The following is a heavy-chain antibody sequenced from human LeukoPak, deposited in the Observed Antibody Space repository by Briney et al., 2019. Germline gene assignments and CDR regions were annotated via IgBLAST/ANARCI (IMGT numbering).Heavy chain of an antibody. CDR1: GGSISSYY. Sequence: NPSETLSLTCTVSGGSISSYYWSWIRQPAGKGLEWIGRIYTSGSTNYNPSLKSRVTMSVDTSKNQFSLKLSSVTAADTAVYYCARGIPLGYCSGGSCYRFDYWGQGTLVTVSS. CDR2: IYTSGST. V-gene: IGHV4-4*07. CDR3: ARGIPLGYCSGGSCYRFDY. J-gene: IGHJ4*02. D-gene: IGHD2-15*01.